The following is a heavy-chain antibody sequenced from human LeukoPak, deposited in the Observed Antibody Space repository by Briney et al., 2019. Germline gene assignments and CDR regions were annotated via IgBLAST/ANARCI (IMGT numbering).Heavy chain of an antibody. D-gene: IGHD5-18*01. CDR3: ARVRFSRGYSYGYYFDY. CDR1: GGSISSSSHY. CDR2: MYYRGST. J-gene: IGHJ4*02. V-gene: IGHV4-39*07. Sequence: KPSETLSLTCTVSGGSISSSSHYWGWIRQPPGKGLEWIGSMYYRGSTYHNPSLKSRVTISVDTSKNQFSLKLSSVTAADTAVYYCARVRFSRGYSYGYYFDYWGQGTLVTVSS.